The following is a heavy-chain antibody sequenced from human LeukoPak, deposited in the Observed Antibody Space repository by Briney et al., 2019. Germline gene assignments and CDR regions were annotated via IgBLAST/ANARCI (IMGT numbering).Heavy chain of an antibody. J-gene: IGHJ3*02. CDR1: GYTFTSYG. CDR3: ARGLQENLAWLQAFSAFDI. Sequence: ASVKVSCKASGYTFTSYGISWVRQAPGQGLEWMGWISAYNGNTNYAQKFQGRVTMTTDTPTSTAYMELRSLRSDDTAVYYCARGLQENLAWLQAFSAFDIWGQGTMVTVSS. D-gene: IGHD5-24*01. CDR2: ISAYNGNT. V-gene: IGHV1-18*01.